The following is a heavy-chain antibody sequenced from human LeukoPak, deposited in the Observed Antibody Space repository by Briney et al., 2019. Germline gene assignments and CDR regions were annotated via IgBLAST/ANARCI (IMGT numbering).Heavy chain of an antibody. CDR2: IYYSGST. J-gene: IGHJ6*03. V-gene: IGHV4-59*02. Sequence: SVTLSLNCSVSGGSVNSFYWSWIRQPPGKGLEWIGYIYYSGSTNYNPSLKSRVTISVDTSKNQFSLKLSSVTAADTAVYYCARSGSDSAYYYYMDVWGKGTTVTISS. CDR3: ARSGSDSAYYYYMDV. CDR1: GGSVNSFY. D-gene: IGHD3-10*01.